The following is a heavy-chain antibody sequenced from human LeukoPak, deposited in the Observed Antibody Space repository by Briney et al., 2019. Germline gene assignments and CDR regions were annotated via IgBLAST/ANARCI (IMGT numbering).Heavy chain of an antibody. CDR2: INTDGTST. Sequence: GGSLRLSCAASGFTFSSHWMRWVRQAPGKGLVWVSRINTDGTSTSYADSVKGRFTISRDNAKNTLYLQMNSLRAEDTAVYYCARGCSSTSCYGFDYWGQGTLVTVSS. CDR3: ARGCSSTSCYGFDY. J-gene: IGHJ4*02. D-gene: IGHD2-2*01. V-gene: IGHV3-74*01. CDR1: GFTFSSHW.